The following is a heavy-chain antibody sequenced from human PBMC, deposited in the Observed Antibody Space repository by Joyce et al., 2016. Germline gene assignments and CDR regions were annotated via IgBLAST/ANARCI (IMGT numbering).Heavy chain of an antibody. CDR3: AKGAGYYDFWSANSPPVDVFDL. D-gene: IGHD3-3*01. CDR1: GFSCSSYV. Sequence: EVNLLESGGGSVQPGGSLRLSCAASGFSCSSYVMTWVRQAPGKGLEGVSVISGDGGETYDIDSVKGRFTTSRDNSKKTLFLQMSSLRAEDTAIYYCAKGAGYYDFWSANSPPVDVFDLWGQGTLVTVSS. V-gene: IGHV3-23*01. CDR2: ISGDGGET. J-gene: IGHJ3*01.